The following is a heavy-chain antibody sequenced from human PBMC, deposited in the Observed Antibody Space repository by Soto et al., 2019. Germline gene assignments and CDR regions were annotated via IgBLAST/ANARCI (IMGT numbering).Heavy chain of an antibody. CDR1: GFTFSTYW. D-gene: IGHD2-15*01. V-gene: IGHV3-7*01. Sequence: DVQLAESGGGLVQPGGSLRLSCAASGFTFSTYWMSWVRQASGKGLEWVANIKQDGSEKYYVDSVKGRFTISRDNAKNSLYLQMNSLRAENTAVYYCASECSGGSCLFAFDIWGQGTMVTVSS. J-gene: IGHJ3*02. CDR3: ASECSGGSCLFAFDI. CDR2: IKQDGSEK.